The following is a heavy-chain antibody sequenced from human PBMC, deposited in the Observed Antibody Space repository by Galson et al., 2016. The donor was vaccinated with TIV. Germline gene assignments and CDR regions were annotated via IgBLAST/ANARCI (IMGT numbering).Heavy chain of an antibody. CDR2: ITPGGGGT. V-gene: IGHV1-46*03. D-gene: IGHD2-2*01. J-gene: IGHJ4*02. CDR1: GYTFTDYY. Sequence: SVKASCKASGYTFTDYYIHWVRQAPGQGLEWMGIITPGGGGTSYAQRFKGRVTMTRDTSTSTVYMDLSGLTSEDTAVYYCAKDTRSGCSSSWPPFDSWGQGTRVTVSS. CDR3: AKDTRSGCSSSWPPFDS.